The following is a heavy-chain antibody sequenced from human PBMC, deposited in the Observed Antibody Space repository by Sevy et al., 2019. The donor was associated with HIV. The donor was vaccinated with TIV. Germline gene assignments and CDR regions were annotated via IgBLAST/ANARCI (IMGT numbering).Heavy chain of an antibody. J-gene: IGHJ4*02. V-gene: IGHV3-15*01. CDR1: GITFSSAW. CDR3: TTDLGFYSSK. CDR2: IKSETDGGAA. Sequence: THGGSLRLSCAASGITFSSAWMSWVRLVPGKGLEWLGRIKSETDGGAADYAAAMKGRFTISRDDSKETLYLQLNSLKTEDTAVYYCTTDLGFYSSKWGQGTLVTVSS. D-gene: IGHD4-4*01.